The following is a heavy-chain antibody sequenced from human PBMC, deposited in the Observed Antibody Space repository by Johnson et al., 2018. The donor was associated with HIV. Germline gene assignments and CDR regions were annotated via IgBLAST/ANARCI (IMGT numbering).Heavy chain of an antibody. D-gene: IGHD3-3*01. J-gene: IGHJ3*02. CDR1: GFTLSSYW. CDR2: INQNGSQK. CDR3: ARDHQIKTIFGVVIYNSFDAFDI. Sequence: VQLVESGGDLVQPGGSLRLSCATSGFTLSSYWMSWVRQAPGKGLEWVANINQNGSQKSYVDSVKGRFTISRDNANNSLYLQMNSLRAEDTAVYFCARDHQIKTIFGVVIYNSFDAFDIWGQGTMVTVSS. V-gene: IGHV3-7*01.